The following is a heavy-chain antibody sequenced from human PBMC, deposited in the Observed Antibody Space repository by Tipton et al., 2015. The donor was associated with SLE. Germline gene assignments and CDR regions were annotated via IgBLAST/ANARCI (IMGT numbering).Heavy chain of an antibody. D-gene: IGHD3-3*01. CDR3: ARLPRITIFGVGHLDY. CDR1: GYSFTSYW. Sequence: VQLVQSGAEVKKPGESLKISCKGSGYSFTSYWIGWVRQMPGKGLEWMGIIYPGDSDTRYSPSFQGQVTISADKSISTAYLQWSSLKASDTAMYYCARLPRITIFGVGHLDYWGQGTLVTVSS. J-gene: IGHJ4*02. CDR2: IYPGDSDT. V-gene: IGHV5-51*03.